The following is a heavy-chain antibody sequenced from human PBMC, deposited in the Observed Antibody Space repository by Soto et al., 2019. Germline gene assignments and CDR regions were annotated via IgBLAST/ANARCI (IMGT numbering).Heavy chain of an antibody. Sequence: SETLSLTCTVSGGSISSYYWSWIRQPPGKGLEWIGYIYYSGSTNYTPSLKSRVTISVDTSKNQFSLKLSSVTAADTAVYYCASDMARGYYDSSGYFDYWGQGTLVTVSS. CDR1: GGSISSYY. D-gene: IGHD3-22*01. V-gene: IGHV4-59*01. CDR3: ASDMARGYYDSSGYFDY. CDR2: IYYSGST. J-gene: IGHJ4*02.